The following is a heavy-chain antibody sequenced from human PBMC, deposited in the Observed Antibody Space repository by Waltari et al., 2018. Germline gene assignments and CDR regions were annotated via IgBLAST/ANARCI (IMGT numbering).Heavy chain of an antibody. CDR1: GFAVRSNP. V-gene: IGHV3-66*02. D-gene: IGHD5-18*01. CDR2: IYSAGST. J-gene: IGHJ4*02. Sequence: EVQLVESGGGFVHPGGALRLSCAASGFAVRSNPMAWVRQAPGKGLEWVSIIYSAGSTYYEDSVMGRFTISRDISKNTLHLQMNRLTTEDTATYYCATARDEQTAMVYFDHWGEGSLVSVSS. CDR3: ATARDEQTAMVYFDH.